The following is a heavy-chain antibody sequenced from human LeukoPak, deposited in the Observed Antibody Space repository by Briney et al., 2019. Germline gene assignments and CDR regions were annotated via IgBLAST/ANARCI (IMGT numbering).Heavy chain of an antibody. J-gene: IGHJ3*02. Sequence: ASVKVSCKVSGYTLTELSMHWVRQAPGKGLEWMGGFDPEDGETIYAQKFQGRVTMTEDTSTDTAYMELSSLRSEDTAVYYCATESRAYYYDSSGSVVNAFDIWGQGTMVTVSS. V-gene: IGHV1-24*01. CDR3: ATESRAYYYDSSGSVVNAFDI. CDR2: FDPEDGET. CDR1: GYTLTELS. D-gene: IGHD3-22*01.